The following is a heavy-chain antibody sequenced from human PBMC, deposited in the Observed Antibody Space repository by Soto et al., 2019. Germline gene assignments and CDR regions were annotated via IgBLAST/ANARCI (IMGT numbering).Heavy chain of an antibody. J-gene: IGHJ4*02. Sequence: QVQLVQSGAEVTKPGASVKLSCKASGYTFTSYYIHWVRHAPGQGLEWVAMINPGGGRTKTAQMFHGRVTWTRDTSTGKVDMELSSLTSGDTAVYYCASGPACGGDCYLFDYLGQGTLVTVSS. CDR3: ASGPACGGDCYLFDY. V-gene: IGHV1-46*01. D-gene: IGHD2-21*02. CDR1: GYTFTSYY. CDR2: INPGGGRT.